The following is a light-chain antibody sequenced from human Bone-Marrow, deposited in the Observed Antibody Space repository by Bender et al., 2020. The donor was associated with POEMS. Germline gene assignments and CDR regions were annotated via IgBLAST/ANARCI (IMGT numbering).Light chain of an antibody. J-gene: IGLJ2*01. V-gene: IGLV3-1*01. CDR1: GLPRQY. CDR2: QDT. CDR3: QAWDTYSVI. Sequence: SYELTQPPSLSVSPGQTASITCSGDGLPRQYGYWFQQRPGQAPVLVIYQDTKRPSGIPERFSGSNSGNTATLTISGTQAMDEADYYCQAWDTYSVIFGGGTKLTVL.